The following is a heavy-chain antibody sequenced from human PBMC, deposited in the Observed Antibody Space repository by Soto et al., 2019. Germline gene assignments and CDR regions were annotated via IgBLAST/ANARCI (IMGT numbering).Heavy chain of an antibody. V-gene: IGHV1-18*01. CDR1: GYTFTSYG. CDR3: ALIWFGTGTGTTAFAP. J-gene: IGHJ5*02. D-gene: IGHD1-1*01. Sequence: QVQLVQSGAEVKKPGASVKVSCKASGYTFTSYGISWVRQAPGQGLEWMGWISAYNGNTNYAQKLQGRVTMTTDTSTSTAYMELTSLRSDDAAVYYCALIWFGTGTGTTAFAPWGQGTLVTVSS. CDR2: ISAYNGNT.